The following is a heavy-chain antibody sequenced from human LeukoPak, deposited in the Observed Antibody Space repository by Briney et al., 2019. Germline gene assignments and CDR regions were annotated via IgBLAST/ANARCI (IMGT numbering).Heavy chain of an antibody. CDR2: ISPNSGGT. J-gene: IGHJ6*02. D-gene: IGHD5-12*01. CDR3: ARDLRVWINIWFCRFAMDV. CDR1: GYTFTDYY. Sequence: ASVKVSCKASGYTFTDYYMHWVRQAPGQGLEWVGWISPNSGGTNSAQKFQGRVTLTRDTSISTAYMELSSLRSDDTAVYYCARDLRVWINIWFCRFAMDVWGQGTAVTVSS. V-gene: IGHV1-2*02.